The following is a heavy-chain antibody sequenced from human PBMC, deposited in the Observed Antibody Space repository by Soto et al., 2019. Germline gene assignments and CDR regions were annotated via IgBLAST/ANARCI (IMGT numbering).Heavy chain of an antibody. CDR1: GCTFSSYA. J-gene: IGHJ6*02. Sequence: GGSLRLSCSASGCTFSSYAMHWVRQATGKGLEWVAVISYDGSNKYYADSVKGRFTISRDNSKNTLYLQMNSLRAEDTAVYYCAKEGGYYGSGSYSVGENYYGMDVWGQGTTVTVSS. CDR3: AKEGGYYGSGSYSVGENYYGMDV. D-gene: IGHD3-10*01. CDR2: ISYDGSNK. V-gene: IGHV3-30*04.